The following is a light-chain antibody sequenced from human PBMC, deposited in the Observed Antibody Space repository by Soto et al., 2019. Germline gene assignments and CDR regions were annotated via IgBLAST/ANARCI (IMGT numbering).Light chain of an antibody. CDR3: MQRIDFPLT. J-gene: IGKJ4*01. CDR2: TVS. Sequence: DMVMTQTPLSLTVTPGEPASISCRSSQSLLDSDDGNTYLDWYLQKPGQSPQLLIYTVSYRASGVPDRFSGSGSGTDFTLKISRVEAEDVGVYYCMQRIDFPLTFGGGPKVDIK. CDR1: QSLLDSDDGNTY. V-gene: IGKV2-40*01.